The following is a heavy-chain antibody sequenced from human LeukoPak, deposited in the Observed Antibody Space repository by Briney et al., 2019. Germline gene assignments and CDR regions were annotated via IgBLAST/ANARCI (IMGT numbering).Heavy chain of an antibody. V-gene: IGHV3-43D*03. Sequence: PGGSLRLSCAASGFTFDDYAMHWVRQAPGKGLEWVSLISWDGSYTNYADSVKARFTIPRDNSKNSLYLQMNSLRAEDTALYYCAKDGNIAVDYYMDVWGKGTTVTVSS. CDR2: ISWDGSYT. D-gene: IGHD6-19*01. CDR1: GFTFDDYA. CDR3: AKDGNIAVDYYMDV. J-gene: IGHJ6*03.